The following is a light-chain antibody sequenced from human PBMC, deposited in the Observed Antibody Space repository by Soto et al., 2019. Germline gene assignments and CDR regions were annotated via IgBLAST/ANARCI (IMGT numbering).Light chain of an antibody. J-gene: IGKJ4*01. V-gene: IGKV3-15*01. CDR3: QHDNNWPLT. CDR1: QSVSSN. CDR2: ATS. Sequence: EIVMTQSPATLSVSPGERASLSCRASQSVSSNLAWYQQKPGQTPRILIYATSTRATGIPARFSGSVSGTEFTLTTSSLQSQDVAVYYFQHDNNWPLTLGAGTKVEIK.